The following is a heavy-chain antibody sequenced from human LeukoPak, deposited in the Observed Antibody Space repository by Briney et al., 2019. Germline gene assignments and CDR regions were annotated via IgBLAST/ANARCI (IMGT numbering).Heavy chain of an antibody. CDR2: ISSGSGTI. D-gene: IGHD5-18*01. CDR3: VKARGIQLWLPGDY. V-gene: IGHV3-48*02. CDR1: GFTFSTYS. Sequence: GGSLRLSCAASGFTFSTYSMNWVRQAPGKGLEWVSYISSGSGTIYYSDSVKGRFTISRDNAQNSLYLQMNSLRDEDTAVYYCVKARGIQLWLPGDYWGQGTLVTVSS. J-gene: IGHJ4*02.